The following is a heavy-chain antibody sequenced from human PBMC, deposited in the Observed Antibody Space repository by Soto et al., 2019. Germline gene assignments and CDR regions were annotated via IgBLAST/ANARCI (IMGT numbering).Heavy chain of an antibody. CDR1: GFTFSSYG. CDR3: AKDRPSGSRPYYYGMDV. CDR2: ISYDGSNK. Sequence: QVQLVESGGGVVQPGRSLRLSCAASGFTFSSYGMHWVRQAPGKGLEWVAVISYDGSNKYYADSVKGRFTFARDNSKNTLDLQMNRLRAEETAVYYCAKDRPSGSRPYYYGMDVWGQGTPVTVSS. J-gene: IGHJ6*02. D-gene: IGHD1-26*01. V-gene: IGHV3-30*18.